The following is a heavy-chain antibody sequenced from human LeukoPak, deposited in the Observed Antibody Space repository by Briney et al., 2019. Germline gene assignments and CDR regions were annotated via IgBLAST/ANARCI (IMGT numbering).Heavy chain of an antibody. D-gene: IGHD3-10*01. J-gene: IGHJ4*02. CDR1: GYTFTGYY. V-gene: IGHV1-2*06. CDR3: ARELITMVRGVTPFDY. Sequence: ASVKVSCKASGYTFTGYYMHWVRQAPGQGLEWMGRINPNSGGTNYAQKFQGRVTMTRDTSISTAYMELSRLRSDDTAVYYCARELITMVRGVTPFDYWSQGTLVTVSS. CDR2: INPNSGGT.